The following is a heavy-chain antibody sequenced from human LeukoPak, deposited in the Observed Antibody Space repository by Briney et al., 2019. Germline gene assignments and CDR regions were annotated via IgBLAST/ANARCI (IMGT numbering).Heavy chain of an antibody. J-gene: IGHJ3*02. D-gene: IGHD6-6*01. CDR1: GGTFSSYA. CDR3: ARDSSSSGVGAFDI. Sequence: SVKVSCKASGGTFSSYAISWVRQAPGQGLEWMGGIIPIFGTANYAQKFQGRVTITTDGSTSTAYMELSSLRSEDTAVYYCARDSSSSGVGAFDIWGQGTMVTVSS. CDR2: IIPIFGTA. V-gene: IGHV1-69*05.